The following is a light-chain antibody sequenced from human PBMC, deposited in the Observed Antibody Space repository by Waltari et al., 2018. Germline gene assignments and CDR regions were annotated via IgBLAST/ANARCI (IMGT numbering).Light chain of an antibody. CDR3: QHYYSYPRT. Sequence: IQLTQSPSTLSASVGDRVTITCRASQNINDRLAWYQQKPGKVPKLLISKASNLESGVPSRFSGSGSGTELSLTISSLQPDDFATYYCQHYYSYPRTFGQGTKVEVE. V-gene: IGKV1-5*03. CDR2: KAS. J-gene: IGKJ1*01. CDR1: QNINDR.